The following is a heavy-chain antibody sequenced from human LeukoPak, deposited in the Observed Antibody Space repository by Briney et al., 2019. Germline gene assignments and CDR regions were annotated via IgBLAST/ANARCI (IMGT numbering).Heavy chain of an antibody. CDR1: GFTFSSYW. V-gene: IGHV3-74*01. CDR3: ARVVCLGSSTSCYVDY. J-gene: IGHJ4*02. Sequence: GGSLRLSCAASGFTFSSYWMHWVRQAPGKGLVWVSRINSDGSSTSYADSVKGRFTISRDNAKNSLYLQMNSLRAADTAVYYCARVVCLGSSTSCYVDYWGRGTLVTVSS. CDR2: INSDGSST. D-gene: IGHD2-2*01.